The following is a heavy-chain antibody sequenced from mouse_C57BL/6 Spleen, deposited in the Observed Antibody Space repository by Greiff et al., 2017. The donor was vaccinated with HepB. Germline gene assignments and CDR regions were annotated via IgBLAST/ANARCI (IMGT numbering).Heavy chain of an antibody. Sequence: EVMLVESGGGLVQPGESLKLSCESNEYEFPSHDMSWVRKTPEKRLELVAAINSDGGSTYYPDTMERRFIISRDNTKKTLYLQMSSMRSEDTALFYWARHSSGYGAMGYWGQGASVTVSS. CDR1: EYEFPSHD. J-gene: IGHJ4*01. V-gene: IGHV5-2*01. D-gene: IGHD3-2*02. CDR3: ARHSSGYGAMGY. CDR2: INSDGGST.